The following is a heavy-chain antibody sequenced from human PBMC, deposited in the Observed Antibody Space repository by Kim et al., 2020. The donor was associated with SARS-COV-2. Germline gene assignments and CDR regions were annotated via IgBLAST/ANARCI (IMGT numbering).Heavy chain of an antibody. CDR3: AKGALIDYYDNSGYPDY. J-gene: IGHJ4*02. CDR1: GFTFSSYG. Sequence: GGSLRLSCAASGFTFSSYGMHWVRQAPGKGLEWVAVISNDGSNEYYADSVKGRFTISRDNSKNMLYLQMNSLRAEDTAVYYCAKGALIDYYDNSGYPDYWGQGTLVTVSS. CDR2: ISNDGSNE. D-gene: IGHD3-22*01. V-gene: IGHV3-30*18.